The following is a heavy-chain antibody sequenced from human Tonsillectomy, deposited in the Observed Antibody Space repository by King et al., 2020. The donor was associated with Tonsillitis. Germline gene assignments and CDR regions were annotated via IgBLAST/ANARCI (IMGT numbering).Heavy chain of an antibody. D-gene: IGHD2-2*01. CDR2: VYNSGST. CDR1: GASISGYY. J-gene: IGHJ5*02. Sequence: QMQLQESGPGLVQPSETLSLTCTVSGASISGYYWSWIRQPPGKGLEWIGYVYNSGSTNYNPSLNSRVTISIDTSKNQLSLKLSSVTAADTAMYYCARDLRYCSVTSCYPWFDPWGQGTLVSVSS. V-gene: IGHV4-59*13. CDR3: ARDLRYCSVTSCYPWFDP.